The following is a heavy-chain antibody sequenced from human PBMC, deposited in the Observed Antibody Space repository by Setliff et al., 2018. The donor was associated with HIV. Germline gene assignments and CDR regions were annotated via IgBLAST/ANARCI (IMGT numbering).Heavy chain of an antibody. Sequence: PGGSLRLSCAASGFTVSSNYMSWVRQAPGKGLEWVSVISGHTINVYYADSVKGRFTISRDNSKNTLYLQLNSLSAEDTAIYYCAKRLAGSNTWYHLDSWGQGTLVTVSS. D-gene: IGHD6-13*01. J-gene: IGHJ4*02. CDR1: GFTVSSNY. CDR3: AKRLAGSNTWYHLDS. V-gene: IGHV3-53*01. CDR2: ISGHTINV.